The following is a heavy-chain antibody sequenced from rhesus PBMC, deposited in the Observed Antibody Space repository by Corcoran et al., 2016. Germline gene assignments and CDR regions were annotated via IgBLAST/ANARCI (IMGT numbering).Heavy chain of an antibody. J-gene: IGHJ1*01. V-gene: IGHV1-111*02. CDR3: ATSRKWVQQFEF. CDR2: VDPEGGEA. CDR1: GYPFTDYY. Sequence: EVQLVQSGAEVQTPGASVKLSCKASGYPFTDYYLHWLRQAPGKGIEWMERVDPEGGEAIHAQKFQDRVTITADTSTDTAYMELSSLRSEDTAVYYCATSRKWVQQFEFWGQGALVTVSS. D-gene: IGHD5-24*01.